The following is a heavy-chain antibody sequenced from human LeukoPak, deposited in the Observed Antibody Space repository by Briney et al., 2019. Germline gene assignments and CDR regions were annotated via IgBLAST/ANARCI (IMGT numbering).Heavy chain of an antibody. D-gene: IGHD3-22*01. CDR3: ARIGASLYDSSGYMMKNAFDI. J-gene: IGHJ3*02. CDR2: IKQDGSEK. CDR1: GFTFSNYW. V-gene: IGHV3-7*01. Sequence: TGGSLRLSCAASGFTFSNYWMSWVRQAPGKGLEWVANIKQDGSEKYYVDSVKGRFTISRDNAKNSLYLQMNSLRAEDTAVHYCARIGASLYDSSGYMMKNAFDIWGQGTMVTVSS.